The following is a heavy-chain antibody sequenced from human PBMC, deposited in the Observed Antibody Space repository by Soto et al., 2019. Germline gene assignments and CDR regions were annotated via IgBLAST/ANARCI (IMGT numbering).Heavy chain of an antibody. Sequence: QVQLVQSGAEVKKPGSSVKVSCKASGGTFSSYAISWVRQAPGQGLEWMGGIIPIFGTANYAQKFQGRVTITADESTSTAYMELSRLRSEDTAVYYCARNAIFGVVNDYYYYGMDVWGQGTTVTVSS. CDR1: GGTFSSYA. CDR3: ARNAIFGVVNDYYYYGMDV. V-gene: IGHV1-69*01. D-gene: IGHD3-3*01. CDR2: IIPIFGTA. J-gene: IGHJ6*02.